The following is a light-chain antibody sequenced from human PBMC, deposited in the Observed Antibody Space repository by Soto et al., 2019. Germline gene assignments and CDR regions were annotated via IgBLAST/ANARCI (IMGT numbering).Light chain of an antibody. CDR3: QQYGSSEII. Sequence: ENLLTQSPGTLYWSPGDRATLFFRFRQSLTTPSIAWYQQKPGQAPRLLIYDISSRAPGIPDRFSGSVSRTDFTLTITRLEPEDFAVFYCQQYGSSEIIFGQGTRLEIK. CDR1: QSLTTPS. J-gene: IGKJ5*01. V-gene: IGKV3-20*01. CDR2: DIS.